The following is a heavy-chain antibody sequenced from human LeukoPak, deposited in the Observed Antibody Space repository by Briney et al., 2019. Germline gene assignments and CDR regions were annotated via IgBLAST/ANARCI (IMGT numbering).Heavy chain of an antibody. CDR1: GYTFTGYY. D-gene: IGHD5-12*01. Sequence: GASVTVSCTASGYTFTGYYMHWVRQAPGQGLEWMGWINPNSGGTNYAQKFQGRVTMTRDTSISTAYMELSRLRSDDTAVYYCARVTSRIVATLIDYWGQGTLVTVSS. J-gene: IGHJ4*02. CDR3: ARVTSRIVATLIDY. CDR2: INPNSGGT. V-gene: IGHV1-2*02.